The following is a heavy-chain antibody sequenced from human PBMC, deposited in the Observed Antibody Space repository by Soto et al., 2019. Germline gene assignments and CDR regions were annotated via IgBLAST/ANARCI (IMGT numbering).Heavy chain of an antibody. V-gene: IGHV1-8*01. J-gene: IGHJ4*02. Sequence: ASVKVSCKASGYTFTSYDINWVRQATGQGLEWMGWMNPNSGNTGYAQKFQGRVTMTRNTSISTAYMELSSLRSEDTAVYYCARGRGIAVNLGRYYFDYWGQGTLVTVSS. CDR1: GYTFTSYD. CDR2: MNPNSGNT. CDR3: ARGRGIAVNLGRYYFDY. D-gene: IGHD6-19*01.